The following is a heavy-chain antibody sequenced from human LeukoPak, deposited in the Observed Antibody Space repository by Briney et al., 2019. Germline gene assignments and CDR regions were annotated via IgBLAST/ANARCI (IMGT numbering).Heavy chain of an antibody. CDR2: INPNSGDR. CDR1: GYTFTDYY. D-gene: IGHD1-26*01. V-gene: IGHV1-2*02. J-gene: IGHJ4*02. Sequence: ASVKVSCKASGYTFTDYYMHWVRPAPGQGLEWMGWINPNSGDRNYAQKFQGRVTMTRDTSISTAYMELRTLRSDDTAVYFCARGGSYYYLFDYWGQGTLVTVSS. CDR3: ARGGSYYYLFDY.